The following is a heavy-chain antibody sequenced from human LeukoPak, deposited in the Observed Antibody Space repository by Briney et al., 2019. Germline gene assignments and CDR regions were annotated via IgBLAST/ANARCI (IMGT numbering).Heavy chain of an antibody. V-gene: IGHV3-49*04. CDR1: GFTFSSYA. Sequence: PGGSLRLSCAASGFTFSSYAMSWVRQAPGKGLEWVGFIRSKAYGGTTEYAASVKGRFTISRDDSKSIAYLQMNSLKTEDTAVYYCTRDSSSWEYYYYYYMDVWGKGTTVTVSS. D-gene: IGHD6-13*01. CDR3: TRDSSSWEYYYYYYMDV. J-gene: IGHJ6*03. CDR2: IRSKAYGGTT.